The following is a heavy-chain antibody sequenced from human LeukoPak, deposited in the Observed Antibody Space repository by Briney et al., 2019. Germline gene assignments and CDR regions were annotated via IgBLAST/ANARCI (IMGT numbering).Heavy chain of an antibody. V-gene: IGHV4-39*01. Sequence: SETLSLTCTVSGGSISSSSYYWGWIRQPPGKGLEWIGRIYYSGSTYYTPSLKSRVTISVDTSKNQFSLKLSSVTAADTAVYYCARHRPWEYYFDYWGQGTLVTVSS. CDR1: GGSISSSSYY. CDR2: IYYSGST. J-gene: IGHJ4*02. CDR3: ARHRPWEYYFDY. D-gene: IGHD1-26*01.